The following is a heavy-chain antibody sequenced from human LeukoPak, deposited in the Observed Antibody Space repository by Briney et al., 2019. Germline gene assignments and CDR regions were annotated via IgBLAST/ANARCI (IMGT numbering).Heavy chain of an antibody. D-gene: IGHD3-3*01. CDR3: ARERLFGVVIISNYYYYMDV. CDR1: GGSISSGSYY. CDR2: IYTCGST. Sequence: PSETLSLTCTVSGGSISSGSYYWSWIRQPAGKGLEWIGRIYTCGSTNYNPSLKSRVTISVDTSKNQFSLKLSSVTAADTAVYYCARERLFGVVIISNYYYYMDVWGKGTTVTVSS. J-gene: IGHJ6*03. V-gene: IGHV4-61*02.